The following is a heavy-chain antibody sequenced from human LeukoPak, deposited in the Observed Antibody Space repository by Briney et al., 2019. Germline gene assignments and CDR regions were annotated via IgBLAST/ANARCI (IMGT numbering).Heavy chain of an antibody. CDR3: AREASDYYDSSGGFDY. D-gene: IGHD3-22*01. V-gene: IGHV3-7*01. CDR1: GFTFSGYW. Sequence: PGGSLRLSCAASGFTFSGYWMNWVRQAPGKGLEWVANIKQDGSDKYYVDSVKGRFTISRDNAKNSLYLQMNSLRAEDTAVYYCAREASDYYDSSGGFDYWGQGTLVTVSS. CDR2: IKQDGSDK. J-gene: IGHJ4*02.